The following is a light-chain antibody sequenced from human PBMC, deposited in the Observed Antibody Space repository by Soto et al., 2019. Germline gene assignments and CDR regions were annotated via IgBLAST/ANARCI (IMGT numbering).Light chain of an antibody. CDR3: LQHYTHPRT. CDR1: QGIGTD. CDR2: STS. V-gene: IGKV1-17*01. Sequence: DIQMTQSPSSLSSSVGYIVTITCRSSQGIGTDLGWYRQKPGRAPERLIYSTSSLQSGVPSRFSGSGSGTEFSLTITSLQPEDFETYYCLQHYTHPRTFGQGTKVDIK. J-gene: IGKJ1*01.